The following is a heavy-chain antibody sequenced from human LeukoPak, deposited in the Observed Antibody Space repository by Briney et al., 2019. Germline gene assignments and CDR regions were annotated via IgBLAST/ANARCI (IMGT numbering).Heavy chain of an antibody. CDR1: GYTFTSYA. CDR2: INAGNGNT. D-gene: IGHD2-15*01. CDR3: ARDHCSGGSCYSDY. J-gene: IGHJ4*02. V-gene: IGHV1-3*01. Sequence: ASVKVSCKASGYTFTSYAMHWVRQAPGQRLEWMGWINAGNGNTKYSQKFQGRVTITRDTSASTAYMELSSLRSGDTAVYYCARDHCSGGSCYSDYWGQGTLVTVSS.